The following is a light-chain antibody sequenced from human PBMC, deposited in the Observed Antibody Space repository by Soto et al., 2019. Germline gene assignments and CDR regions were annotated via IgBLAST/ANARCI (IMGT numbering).Light chain of an antibody. Sequence: EIVLMQSPGTLSLSPGERATLYCGASQRVSGGFLAWYQQKPGLAPRLILYDTSFRATGIPDRFSGSGSGTDFTLTISRLDPEDFAVYYCQQRSNWPSITFGQGTRLEIK. J-gene: IGKJ5*01. CDR1: QRVSGGF. V-gene: IGKV3D-20*02. CDR3: QQRSNWPSIT. CDR2: DTS.